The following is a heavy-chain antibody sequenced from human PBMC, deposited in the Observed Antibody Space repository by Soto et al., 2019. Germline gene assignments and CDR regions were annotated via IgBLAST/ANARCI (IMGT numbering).Heavy chain of an antibody. V-gene: IGHV4-59*12. CDR2: IYYSGST. CDR3: ASYGSGSYHFDY. J-gene: IGHJ4*02. CDR1: GGSISSYY. D-gene: IGHD3-10*01. Sequence: PSETLSLTCTVSGGSISSYYWSWIRQPPGKGLEWIGYIYYSGSTNYNPSLKSRVTISVDKSKNQFSLKLSSVTAADTAVYYCASYGSGSYHFDYWGQGTLVTVSS.